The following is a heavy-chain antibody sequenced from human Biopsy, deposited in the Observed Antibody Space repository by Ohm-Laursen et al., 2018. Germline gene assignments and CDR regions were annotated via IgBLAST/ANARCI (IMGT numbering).Heavy chain of an antibody. CDR3: ARLGSGDYFPTFFDF. D-gene: IGHD5-12*01. J-gene: IGHJ4*02. CDR1: GGSISSGGSY. CDR2: IFYSANT. V-gene: IGHV4-31*03. Sequence: TLSLTCTVSGGSISSGGSYWSWIRQRPGKGLEWIGYIFYSANTYYNPSLKSRVTTSVDTSKNQFSLRLSSVTAADTAVYYCARLGSGDYFPTFFDFWGQGALVTVSS.